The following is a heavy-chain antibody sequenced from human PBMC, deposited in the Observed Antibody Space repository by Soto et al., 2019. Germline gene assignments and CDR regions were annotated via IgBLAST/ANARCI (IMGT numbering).Heavy chain of an antibody. Sequence: QVQLVQSGAEVKKPGASVKVSCKASGYTFTSYGISWVRQAPGQGLEWMGWISAYNGKTNYAQKLQGRVTMTTDTSTSTAYMELRSLRSDDTAVYYCARDPYKYGSGSSSFDYWGQGTLVTVSS. CDR2: ISAYNGKT. J-gene: IGHJ4*02. D-gene: IGHD3-10*01. V-gene: IGHV1-18*01. CDR3: ARDPYKYGSGSSSFDY. CDR1: GYTFTSYG.